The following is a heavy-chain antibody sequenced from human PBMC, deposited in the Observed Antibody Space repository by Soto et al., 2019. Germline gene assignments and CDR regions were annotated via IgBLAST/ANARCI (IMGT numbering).Heavy chain of an antibody. CDR2: ISGSGGST. J-gene: IGHJ5*02. CDR3: AKEAYYDILTGPIWGRPRANWFDP. CDR1: GFTFSSYA. V-gene: IGHV3-23*01. D-gene: IGHD3-9*01. Sequence: EVQLLESGGGLVQPGGSLRLSCAASGFTFSSYAMSWVRQAPGKGLEWVSVISGSGGSTYYADSVKGRFTISRDNSKNTLYLQMNSLRAEDTAVYYCAKEAYYDILTGPIWGRPRANWFDPWGQGTLVTVSS.